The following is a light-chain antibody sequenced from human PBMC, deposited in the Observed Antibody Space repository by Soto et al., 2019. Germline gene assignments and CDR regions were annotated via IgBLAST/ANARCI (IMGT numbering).Light chain of an antibody. CDR2: EVS. J-gene: IGLJ2*01. Sequence: QPVLTQPPSASGSPGQSVTISCTGTPSDVGASNYVSWYQQQPGKAPKLMISEVSKRPSGVPDRFAGSKSGNTASLTVSGLHDEDEADYYCSSSAGTKNMVFGAGTKLTVL. CDR3: SSSAGTKNMV. V-gene: IGLV2-8*01. CDR1: PSDVGASNY.